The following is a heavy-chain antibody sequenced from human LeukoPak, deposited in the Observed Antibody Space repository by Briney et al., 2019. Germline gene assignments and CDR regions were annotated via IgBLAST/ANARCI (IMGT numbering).Heavy chain of an antibody. CDR1: GFTFSSYA. J-gene: IGHJ4*02. D-gene: IGHD2-2*01. V-gene: IGHV3-23*01. Sequence: GGSLRLSCAASGFTFSSYAMSWVRQAPGKGLEWVSAISGSGGSTYYADSVKGRFTISRDNSKNTLYLQMNSLRAEDTALYYCAKDQDCSSTSCYFDYWGQGTLVTVSS. CDR2: ISGSGGST. CDR3: AKDQDCSSTSCYFDY.